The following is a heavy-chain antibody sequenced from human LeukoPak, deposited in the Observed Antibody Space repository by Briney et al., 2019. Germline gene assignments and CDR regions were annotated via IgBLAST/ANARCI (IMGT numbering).Heavy chain of an antibody. Sequence: PSETLSLTCAVSGGSISRRTNWWSWVRQPPGKGLEWIGYVDHTGSTNFNPSLNGRVSISRDTTKNLFSLRLRSVTAADTAVYFCARGRVSSSTWYSTYYYYFYMDVWGKGTTVTVSS. V-gene: IGHV4-61*03. CDR3: ARGRVSSSTWYSTYYYYFYMDV. D-gene: IGHD1-1*01. J-gene: IGHJ6*03. CDR1: GGSISRRTNW. CDR2: VDHTGST.